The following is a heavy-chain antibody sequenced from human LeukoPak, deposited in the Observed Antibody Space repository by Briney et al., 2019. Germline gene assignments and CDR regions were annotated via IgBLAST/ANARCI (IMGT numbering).Heavy chain of an antibody. CDR2: INPDGSIA. Sequence: GGSLRLSCVGSGFTLSIYWMYWIRQSPGKGLLWVARINPDGSIADYTDSVKGRFTISRDNVKNTLYLQMVSLRAEDTAVYYCVREGFFDYWGQGALVTVSS. V-gene: IGHV3-74*01. CDR3: VREGFFDY. CDR1: GFTLSIYW. J-gene: IGHJ4*02.